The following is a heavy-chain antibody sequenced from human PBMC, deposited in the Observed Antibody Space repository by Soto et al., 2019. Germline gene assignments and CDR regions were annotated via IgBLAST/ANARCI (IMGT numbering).Heavy chain of an antibody. J-gene: IGHJ5*02. CDR1: GYAFTTSA. CDR3: AIAAGRSKLLPYYFAP. V-gene: IGHV1-3*01. Sequence: QVHLVQSGDEVQKPGASVRISCQASGYAFTTSAIHWVRQAPGQRLEWMGWINRATGDTKYSQNVRGRVTFALDTSATTAYMDLRSLASHDTAVYYCAIAAGRSKLLPYYFAPWGQGTPVTVSS. D-gene: IGHD3-10*01. CDR2: INRATGDT.